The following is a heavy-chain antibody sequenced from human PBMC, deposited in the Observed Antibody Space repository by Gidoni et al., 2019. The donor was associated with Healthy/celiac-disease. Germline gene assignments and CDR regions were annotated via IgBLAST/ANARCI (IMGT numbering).Heavy chain of an antibody. V-gene: IGHV3-15*01. J-gene: IGHJ1*01. CDR1: GFTFSNAW. CDR2: IKSKTDGGTT. Sequence: EVQLVESGGGLVKPGGSLRLSCAASGFTFSNAWMSWVRQAPGKGLGWVGRIKSKTDGGTTDYAAPVKGRFTISRDDSKNTLYLQMNSLKTEDTAVYYCTTDDYGDYAYSEYFQHWGQGTLVTVSS. CDR3: TTDDYGDYAYSEYFQH. D-gene: IGHD4-17*01.